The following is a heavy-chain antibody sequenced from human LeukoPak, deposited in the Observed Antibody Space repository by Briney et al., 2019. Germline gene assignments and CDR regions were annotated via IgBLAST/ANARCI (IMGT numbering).Heavy chain of an antibody. V-gene: IGHV3-48*04. Sequence: GGSLRLSCAASGFTFSSYSMNWVRQAPGKGLEWVSYITSSGSTIYYADSVKGRFTISRDNAKNSLYLQMNSLRAEDTAVYYCARDLSLYCSGGSCYSLNYWGQGTLVTVSS. J-gene: IGHJ4*02. CDR3: ARDLSLYCSGGSCYSLNY. D-gene: IGHD2-15*01. CDR2: ITSSGSTI. CDR1: GFTFSSYS.